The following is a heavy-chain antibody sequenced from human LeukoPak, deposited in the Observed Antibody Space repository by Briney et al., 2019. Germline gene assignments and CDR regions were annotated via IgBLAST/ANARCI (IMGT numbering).Heavy chain of an antibody. CDR3: ARVGLLTGYYSLYYYYGMDV. CDR1: GFTFSSYE. D-gene: IGHD3-9*01. J-gene: IGHJ6*02. V-gene: IGHV3-48*03. CDR2: ISSSGSTI. Sequence: PGGSLRLSCAASGFTFSSYEMNWVRQAPGKGLEWVSYISSSGSTIYYADSVKGRSTISRDNAKNSLYLQMNSLRAEDTAVYYCARVGLLTGYYSLYYYYGMDVWGQGTTVTVSS.